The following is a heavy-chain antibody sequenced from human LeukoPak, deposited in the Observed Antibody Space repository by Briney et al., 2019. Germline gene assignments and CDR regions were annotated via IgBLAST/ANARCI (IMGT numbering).Heavy chain of an antibody. J-gene: IGHJ6*03. D-gene: IGHD5-12*01. Sequence: ASVKVSCKASGYTFPSYGISWVRPAPGQGLEWMGWISAYNGNTNYAQKLQGRVTMTTDTSTSTAYMELRSLRSDDTAVYYCARYTGYDSYYYYMDVWGKGTTVTVSS. CDR2: ISAYNGNT. CDR1: GYTFPSYG. V-gene: IGHV1-18*01. CDR3: ARYTGYDSYYYYMDV.